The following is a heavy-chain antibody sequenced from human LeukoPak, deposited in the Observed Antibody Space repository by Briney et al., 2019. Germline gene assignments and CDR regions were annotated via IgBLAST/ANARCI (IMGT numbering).Heavy chain of an antibody. V-gene: IGHV3-21*01. CDR1: GFTFSSYS. CDR2: ISSSSYI. D-gene: IGHD6-6*01. CDR3: ARDRQLDHFGY. J-gene: IGHJ4*02. Sequence: GGSLRLSCAASGFTFSSYSMNWVRQAPGKGLEWVSSISSSSYIYYADSVKSRFTISRDNAKNSLYLQMNSLRAEDTAVYYCARDRQLDHFGYWGQGTLVTVSS.